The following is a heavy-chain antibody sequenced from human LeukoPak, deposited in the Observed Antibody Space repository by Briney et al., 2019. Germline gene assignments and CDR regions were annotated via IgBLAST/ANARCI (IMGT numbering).Heavy chain of an antibody. CDR3: ASGVEVGPVYFDY. V-gene: IGHV3-66*01. CDR1: GFTVSSKY. J-gene: IGHJ4*02. Sequence: QPGGSLSLSCAASGFTVSSKYMSWVRQAPGKGLEWVSVLYSGGNIYYADSVKGRFTISRDNSKNTVNLQMNSLRAEDTAVYYCASGVEVGPVYFDYWGQGTLVTVSS. D-gene: IGHD2-2*01. CDR2: LYSGGNI.